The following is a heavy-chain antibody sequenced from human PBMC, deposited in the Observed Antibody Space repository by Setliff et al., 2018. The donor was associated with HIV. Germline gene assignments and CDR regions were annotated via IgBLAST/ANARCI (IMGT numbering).Heavy chain of an antibody. CDR2: IYYSGST. Sequence: PSETLSLTCTVSGGSISSSSYYWGWIRQPPGKGLEWIGSIYYSGSTYYDPSLKSRVTISLDTSKNQFSLKLSSVTAADTAVYYCARLSTTSRDFDSWGQGTLVTVSS. D-gene: IGHD3-10*01. CDR1: GGSISSSSYY. J-gene: IGHJ4*02. V-gene: IGHV4-39*07. CDR3: ARLSTTSRDFDS.